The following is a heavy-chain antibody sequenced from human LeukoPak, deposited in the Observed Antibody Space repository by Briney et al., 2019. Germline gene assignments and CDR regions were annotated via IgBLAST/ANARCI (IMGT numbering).Heavy chain of an antibody. CDR3: ASSGWYEGGVY. V-gene: IGHV4-39*02. CDR2: IYYSGST. CDR1: GGSISSTSYF. J-gene: IGHJ4*02. D-gene: IGHD6-19*01. Sequence: SETLSLTCTVSGGSISSTSYFWGWIRQPPGKGLEWIGSIYYSGSTYYNPSLKSRVTISVDTSKNHFSLKLSSVTAADTAVYYCASSGWYEGGVYWGQGTLVAVSS.